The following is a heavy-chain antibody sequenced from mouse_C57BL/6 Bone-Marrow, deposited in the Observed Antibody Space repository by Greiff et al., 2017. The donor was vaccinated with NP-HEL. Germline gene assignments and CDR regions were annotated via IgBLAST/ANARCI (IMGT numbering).Heavy chain of an antibody. V-gene: IGHV5-4*01. J-gene: IGHJ1*03. CDR1: GFTFSSYA. Sequence: DVKLVESGGGLVKPGGSLKLSCAASGFTFSSYAMSWVRQTPEQRLEWVATISDGGSYTYYPDNVKGRFTISRDNAKNDLYLQMSHLKSEDTAMYYCARDTTYDGSSYSWYFDVWGTGTTVTVSS. CDR2: ISDGGSYT. CDR3: ARDTTYDGSSYSWYFDV. D-gene: IGHD1-1*01.